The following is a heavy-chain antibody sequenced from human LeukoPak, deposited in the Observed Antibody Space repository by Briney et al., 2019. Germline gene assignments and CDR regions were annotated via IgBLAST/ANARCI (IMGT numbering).Heavy chain of an antibody. CDR3: ARSVVTMSVIAFDI. CDR2: IYYSGST. Sequence: SETLSLTCTVSGGSVSSGSYYWSWIRQPPGKGLEWIGYIYYSGSTNYNPSLKSRVTISVDTSKNQFSLKLSSVTAADTAVYYCARSVVTMSVIAFDIWGQGTMVTVS. D-gene: IGHD4-23*01. J-gene: IGHJ3*02. V-gene: IGHV4-61*01. CDR1: GGSVSSGSYY.